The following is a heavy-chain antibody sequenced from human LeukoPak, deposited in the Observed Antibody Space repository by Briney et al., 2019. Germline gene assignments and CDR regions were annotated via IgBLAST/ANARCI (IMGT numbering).Heavy chain of an antibody. D-gene: IGHD3-22*01. CDR3: TRHLNYYDSSGYDAFDI. V-gene: IGHV3-73*01. CDR2: IRSKANSYAT. J-gene: IGHJ3*02. CDR1: GFTFSGSA. Sequence: GGSLRLSCAASGFTFSGSAMHWVRQASGKGLEWVGRIRSKANSYATAYAASVKGRFTISRDDSKNTAYLQMNSLKTEDTAVYYCTRHLNYYDSSGYDAFDIWGQGTMVTVSS.